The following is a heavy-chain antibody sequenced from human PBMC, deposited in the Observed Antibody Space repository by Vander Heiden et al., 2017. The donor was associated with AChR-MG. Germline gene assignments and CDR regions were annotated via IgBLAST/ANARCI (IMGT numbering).Heavy chain of an antibody. CDR3: ARASLDSCTGGSCYSDAFDL. CDR2: IFHNEKT. J-gene: IGHJ3*01. CDR1: GCSLNRGSY. V-gene: IGHV4-38-2*02. D-gene: IGHD2-8*02. Sequence: QVQRQQSGPGLRRPPETWPLPCPAPGCSLNRGSYWGWIRQPPGKGLEWIGSIFHNEKTYYSPSLKSRVTLSLDTSKNHFALKLTSVSASDTAVYFCARASLDSCTGGSCYSDAFDLWGQGTMVTVSS.